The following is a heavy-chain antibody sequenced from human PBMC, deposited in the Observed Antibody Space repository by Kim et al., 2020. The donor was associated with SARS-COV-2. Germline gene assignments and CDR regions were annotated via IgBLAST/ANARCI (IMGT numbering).Heavy chain of an antibody. CDR1: GFTFSSYG. CDR2: IWYDGSNK. V-gene: IGHV3-33*01. D-gene: IGHD6-13*01. CDR3: ARDGYSSSWAEYYFDH. J-gene: IGHJ4*02. Sequence: GGSLRLSCAASGFTFSSYGMHWVRQAPGKGLEWVAVIWYDGSNKYYADSVKGRFTISRDNSKNTLYLQMNSLRAEDTAVYYCARDGYSSSWAEYYFDHWGQGTLVTVSS.